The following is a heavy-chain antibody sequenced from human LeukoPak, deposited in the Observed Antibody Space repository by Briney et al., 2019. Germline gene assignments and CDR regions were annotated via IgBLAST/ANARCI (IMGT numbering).Heavy chain of an antibody. D-gene: IGHD6-13*01. CDR3: AREDSSSQYEY. CDR1: GFTFSSYE. V-gene: IGHV3-48*03. Sequence: GGSLRLSCAASGFTFSSYEMNWVRQAPGKGLEWFSYISSSGSTIYYADSVKGRFTISRDNAKNSLYLQMNSLRAEDTAVYYCAREDSSSQYEYWGQGTLVTVSS. J-gene: IGHJ4*02. CDR2: ISSSGSTI.